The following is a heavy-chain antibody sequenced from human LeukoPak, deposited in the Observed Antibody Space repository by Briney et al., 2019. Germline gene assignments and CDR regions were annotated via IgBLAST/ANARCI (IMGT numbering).Heavy chain of an antibody. D-gene: IGHD6-19*01. CDR3: ARVAYSSGWYALRY. CDR1: GFTFSSYA. V-gene: IGHV3-23*01. CDR2: ISGSGGST. J-gene: IGHJ4*02. Sequence: GGSLRLSCAASGFTFSSYAMSWVRQAPGKGLEWVSAISGSGGSTYYADSVKGRFTISRDNSKNTLYLQMNSLRAEDTAVYYCARVAYSSGWYALRYWGQGTLVTVSS.